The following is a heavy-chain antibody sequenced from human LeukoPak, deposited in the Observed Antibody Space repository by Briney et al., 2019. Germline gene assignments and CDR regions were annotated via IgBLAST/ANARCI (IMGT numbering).Heavy chain of an antibody. V-gene: IGHV3-33*08. CDR2: IWYDGSNK. D-gene: IGHD3-9*01. Sequence: GGSLRLSCAASGFTFSSCAMSWVRQAPGKGLEWVAVIWYDGSNKYYADSVKGRFTISRDNSKNTLYLQMNSLRAEDTAVYYCARDMGRYYDILTGYMGGYFDYWGQGTLVTVSS. J-gene: IGHJ4*02. CDR3: ARDMGRYYDILTGYMGGYFDY. CDR1: GFTFSSCA.